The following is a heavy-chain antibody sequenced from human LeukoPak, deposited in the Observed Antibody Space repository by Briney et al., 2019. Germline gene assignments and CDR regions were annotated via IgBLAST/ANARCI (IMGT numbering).Heavy chain of an antibody. J-gene: IGHJ4*02. CDR3: ARGVGIRALFDY. CDR1: GFTVSSNY. V-gene: IGHV3-66*01. D-gene: IGHD3-10*01. CDR2: IYSGGSA. Sequence: GGSLRLSCAASGFTVSSNYMSWVRQAPGKGLEWVSVIYSGGSAHYADSVKGRFSISRDNSKNTLYLQMDRLRVEDTAVYYCARGVGIRALFDYWGQGTLVTVSS.